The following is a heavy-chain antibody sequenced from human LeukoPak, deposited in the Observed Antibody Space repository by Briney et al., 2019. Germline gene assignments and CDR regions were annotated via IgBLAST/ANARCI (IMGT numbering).Heavy chain of an antibody. CDR2: IYYSGST. Sequence: SETLSLTCTVSGGSISSGGYYWSWIRQHPGKGLEWIGYIYYSGSTYYNPSLKSRVTISVDTSKNQFSLKLSSVTAADTAVYYCARHPRSGYYHYYYGMDVWGQGTTVTVSS. J-gene: IGHJ6*02. V-gene: IGHV4-39*01. CDR3: ARHPRSGYYHYYYGMDV. D-gene: IGHD3-3*01. CDR1: GGSISSGGYY.